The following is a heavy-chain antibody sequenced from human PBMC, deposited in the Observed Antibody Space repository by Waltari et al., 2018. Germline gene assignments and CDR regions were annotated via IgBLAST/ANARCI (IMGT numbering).Heavy chain of an antibody. J-gene: IGHJ4*02. CDR3: ARDRIGIVGAIDY. V-gene: IGHV4-4*02. CDR1: GGSLTSNTW. D-gene: IGHD1-26*01. Sequence: QVQLQESGPGLVKPSGTLSLTCSVSGGSLTSNTWWSWVRQPPGKGLEWIGEIHPGGTTNYNPSLKSRVTISVDKSKNQFSLKLSSVTAADTAVYYCARDRIGIVGAIDYWGQGTLVIVSS. CDR2: IHPGGTT.